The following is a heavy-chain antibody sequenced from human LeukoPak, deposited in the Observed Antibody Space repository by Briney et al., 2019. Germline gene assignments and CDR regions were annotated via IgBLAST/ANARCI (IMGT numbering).Heavy chain of an antibody. CDR3: ARQGIMDYDILT. V-gene: IGHV4-39*01. J-gene: IGHJ5*02. CDR1: GGSISSRSYN. D-gene: IGHD3-9*01. CDR2: IYYSGRT. Sequence: PSETLSLTCTVSGGSISSRSYNWGWIRQPPGKGLEWIGNIYYSGRTYYNPSLMSRLTFSVDTSKNQFSLKLSSVTAADTAVYYCARQGIMDYDILTWGQGTLVIVSS.